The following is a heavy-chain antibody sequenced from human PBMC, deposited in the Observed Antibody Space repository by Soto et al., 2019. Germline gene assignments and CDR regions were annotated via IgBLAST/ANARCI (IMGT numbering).Heavy chain of an antibody. Sequence: GESLKISCKGSGYNFTTFWIGWVRQVPGKGLEWMGRIDPSDSYTNYSPSFQGHVTISADKSISTAYLQWSSLKASDTAMYYCARSYCSGGSCFLGGWFDPWGQGTLVTVSS. CDR3: ARSYCSGGSCFLGGWFDP. D-gene: IGHD2-15*01. V-gene: IGHV5-10-1*01. CDR2: IDPSDSYT. CDR1: GYNFTTFW. J-gene: IGHJ5*02.